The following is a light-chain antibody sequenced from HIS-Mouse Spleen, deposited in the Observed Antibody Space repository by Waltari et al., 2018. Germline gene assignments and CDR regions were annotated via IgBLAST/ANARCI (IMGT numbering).Light chain of an antibody. CDR2: EGR. CDR1: SSDVGSYNL. J-gene: IGLJ3*02. CDR3: CSYAGSSTWV. Sequence: QSALTQPASVSGSPGQSITISCTGTSSDVGSYNLVSWYQQHPGKAPKLMIYEGRKRTSGVSNLFSGSKSGNTASLTISGLQAEDEADYYCCSYAGSSTWVFGGGTKLTVL. V-gene: IGLV2-23*01.